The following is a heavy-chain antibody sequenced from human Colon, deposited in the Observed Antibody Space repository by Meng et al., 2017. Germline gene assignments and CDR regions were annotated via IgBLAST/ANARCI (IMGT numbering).Heavy chain of an antibody. CDR1: GGSFSDYY. CDR3: ARGVDWAKSGNF. Sequence: QVHLRQWGAGLLKPSETLSPTCAGYGGSFSDYYLTWIRQPPGKGLEWVGEIHPSGSTYYSPSLQSRVTITLDTSKNQFSLTLSSMTAADTAVYYCARGVDWAKSGNFWGQGTLVTVSS. J-gene: IGHJ4*02. CDR2: IHPSGST. V-gene: IGHV4-34*01. D-gene: IGHD3-9*01.